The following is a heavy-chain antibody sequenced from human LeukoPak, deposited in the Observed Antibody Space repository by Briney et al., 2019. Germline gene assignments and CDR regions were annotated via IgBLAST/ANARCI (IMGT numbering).Heavy chain of an antibody. D-gene: IGHD3-22*01. Sequence: SGTLSLTCAVSGGSISSSNWWSWVRQPPGKGLEWIGEIYHSGSTNYNPSLKSRVTISVDKSKNQFSLKLSSVTAADTAVYYCARIGYDSSGRSWFDPWGQGTLVTVSS. CDR3: ARIGYDSSGRSWFDP. CDR2: IYHSGST. V-gene: IGHV4-4*02. CDR1: GGSISSSNW. J-gene: IGHJ5*02.